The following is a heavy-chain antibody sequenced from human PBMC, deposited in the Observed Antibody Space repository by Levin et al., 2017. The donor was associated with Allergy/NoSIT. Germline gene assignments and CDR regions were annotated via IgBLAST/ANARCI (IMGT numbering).Heavy chain of an antibody. V-gene: IGHV3-66*02. CDR1: GFTVSSNY. Sequence: PGGSLRLSCAASGFTVSSNYMSWVRQAPGKGLEWVSVIYSGGSTYYADSVKGRFTISRDNSKNTLYLQMNSLRAEDTAVYYCARSSCPYDILTGYGLCGAFDIWGQGTMVTVSS. CDR2: IYSGGST. J-gene: IGHJ3*02. D-gene: IGHD3-9*01. CDR3: ARSSCPYDILTGYGLCGAFDI.